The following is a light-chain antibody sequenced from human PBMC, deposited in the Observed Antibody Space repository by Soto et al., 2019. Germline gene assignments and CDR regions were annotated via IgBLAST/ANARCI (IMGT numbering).Light chain of an antibody. V-gene: IGKV1-5*01. J-gene: IGKJ1*01. CDR2: DAS. CDR1: QSISRW. CDR3: QQYYTYSKGT. Sequence: DIQMTQSPSTLSASVGDRVAITCRASQSISRWLAWYQQKPGKAPKLLIYDASSLQGGVPSRFGGSGSGTEFTLTISSLQPDDFATYYCQQYYTYSKGTFGQGTKVYIK.